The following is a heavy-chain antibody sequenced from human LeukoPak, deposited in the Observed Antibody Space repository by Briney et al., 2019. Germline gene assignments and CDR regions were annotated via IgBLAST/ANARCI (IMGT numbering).Heavy chain of an antibody. V-gene: IGHV4-34*01. Sequence: SETLSLTFTVSGGSISSYYWSWIRQPPGKGLEWIGEINHSGSTNYNPSLKSRVTISVDTSKNQFSLKLSSVTAADTAVYYCARRGRQTVTTYLSPILYYYYYYMDVWGKGTTVTISS. CDR1: GGSISSYY. D-gene: IGHD4-17*01. J-gene: IGHJ6*03. CDR2: INHSGST. CDR3: ARRGRQTVTTYLSPILYYYYYYMDV.